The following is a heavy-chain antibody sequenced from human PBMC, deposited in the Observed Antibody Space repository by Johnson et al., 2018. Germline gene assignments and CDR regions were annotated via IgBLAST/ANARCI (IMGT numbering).Heavy chain of an antibody. Sequence: VQLVQSGGGLVQPGRSLRLSCVASGFTFEDYAMHWVRQVPGKGLEWVSGISWNSVKIGYADSVKGRFTISRDNAKNSLYLQMNKMKAGETALYYFAKDMVRGVYYYYYYMDVWGKGTTVTVSS. D-gene: IGHD3-10*01. V-gene: IGHV3-9*01. CDR2: ISWNSVKI. CDR3: AKDMVRGVYYYYYYMDV. J-gene: IGHJ6*03. CDR1: GFTFEDYA.